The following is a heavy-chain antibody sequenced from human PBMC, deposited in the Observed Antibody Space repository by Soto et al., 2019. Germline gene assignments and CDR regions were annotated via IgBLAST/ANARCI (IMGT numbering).Heavy chain of an antibody. D-gene: IGHD3-10*01. CDR2: ISAYNGNT. J-gene: IGHJ5*02. CDR3: ARDRYYGSGIPSSNWFDP. Sequence: QVQLVQSGAEVKKPGASVKVSCKASSYTFTSYGISWVRQAPGQGLEWKGWISAYNGNTNYAQKLQGRVTMTTDTSTSTAYMELRSLRSDDTAVYYCARDRYYGSGIPSSNWFDPWGQGTLVTVSS. CDR1: SYTFTSYG. V-gene: IGHV1-18*01.